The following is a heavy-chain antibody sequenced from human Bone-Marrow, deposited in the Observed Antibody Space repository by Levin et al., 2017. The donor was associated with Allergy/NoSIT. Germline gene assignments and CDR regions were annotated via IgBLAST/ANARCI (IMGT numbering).Heavy chain of an antibody. CDR3: ARGRSTYGLDV. CDR1: GASVSSNSVT. D-gene: IGHD3-16*02. CDR2: TYSRSKWSN. Sequence: SETLSLTCAISGASVSSNSVTWNWLRQSPSRGLEWLGRTYSRSKWSNDYAVSVKSRITINPDTSKNQFSLQLNSVTPEDTAVYYCARGRSTYGLDVWGQGTTVTVSS. V-gene: IGHV6-1*01. J-gene: IGHJ6*02.